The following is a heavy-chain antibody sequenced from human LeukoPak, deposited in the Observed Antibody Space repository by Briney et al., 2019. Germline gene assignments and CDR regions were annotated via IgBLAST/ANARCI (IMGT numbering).Heavy chain of an antibody. V-gene: IGHV4-59*08. D-gene: IGHD1-26*01. CDR1: GGSISSYY. J-gene: IGHJ4*02. Sequence: PSETLSLTCTVSGGSISSYYWSWIRQPPGKGLEWIGYIYYSGSTNYNPSLKIRVTISVDTSKNQFSLKLSSVTAADTAVYYCARHTPRGTLDYWGQGTLVTVSS. CDR3: ARHTPRGTLDY. CDR2: IYYSGST.